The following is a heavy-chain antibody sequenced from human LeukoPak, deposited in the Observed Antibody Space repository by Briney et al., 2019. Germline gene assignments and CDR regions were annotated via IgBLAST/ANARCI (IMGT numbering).Heavy chain of an antibody. Sequence: SETLSLTCAVYGGSFSGYYWSWIRQPPGKGLEWIGEINHSGSTNYNPSLMSRVTISVDTSKNQFSLKLSSVTAADTAVYYCARGPIKGAKGSVDYWGQGTLVTVSS. CDR3: ARGPIKGAKGSVDY. CDR1: GGSFSGYY. CDR2: INHSGST. J-gene: IGHJ4*02. D-gene: IGHD1-26*01. V-gene: IGHV4-34*01.